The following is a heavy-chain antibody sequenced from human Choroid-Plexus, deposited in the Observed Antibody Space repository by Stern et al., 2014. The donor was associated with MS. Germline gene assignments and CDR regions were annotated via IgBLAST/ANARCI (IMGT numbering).Heavy chain of an antibody. CDR2: VSYDGSNK. J-gene: IGHJ5*02. CDR1: RFTLGRCA. CDR3: AKDRQYLTYFFDH. D-gene: IGHD2/OR15-2a*01. Sequence: MQLVESGGGGVQPGRPLRLSCVASRFTLGRCAMHWGRQAPGKGLEWVAGVSYDGSNKYYADSVKGCFTISRDNSQNTLYMQMSSLRPEDTAVYYCAKDRQYLTYFFDHWGQGSLVTVSS. V-gene: IGHV3-30*18.